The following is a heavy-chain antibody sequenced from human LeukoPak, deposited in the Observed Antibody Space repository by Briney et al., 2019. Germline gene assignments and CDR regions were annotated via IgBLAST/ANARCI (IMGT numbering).Heavy chain of an antibody. J-gene: IGHJ4*02. D-gene: IGHD1-26*01. CDR2: IYPGDSDT. V-gene: IGHV5-51*01. Sequence: GASLKISCKGSGYSFSSYWIAWVRQMPGKGLEWMGIIYPGDSDTRYSPSFQGHITISADKSISTAYLQWSNLKASDTALYYCARSSGAYFFDYWGQGILVSVSS. CDR3: ARSSGAYFFDY. CDR1: GYSFSSYW.